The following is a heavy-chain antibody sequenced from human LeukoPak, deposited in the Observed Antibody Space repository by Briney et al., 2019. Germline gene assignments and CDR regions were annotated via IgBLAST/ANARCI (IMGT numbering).Heavy chain of an antibody. CDR3: AKGRGWEASYYYYYMDV. CDR2: IRYDGSNK. J-gene: IGHJ6*03. CDR1: GFNINDYW. Sequence: GGSLRLSCAASGFNINDYWMHWVRQAPGKGLEWVAFIRYDGSNKYYTDSVKGRFTISRDNSKNTLYLQMNSLRAEDTAVYYCAKGRGWEASYYYYYMDVWGKGTTVTISS. D-gene: IGHD1-26*01. V-gene: IGHV3-30*02.